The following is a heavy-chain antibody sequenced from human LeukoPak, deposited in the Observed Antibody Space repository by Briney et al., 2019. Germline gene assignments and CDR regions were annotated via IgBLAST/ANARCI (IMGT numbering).Heavy chain of an antibody. D-gene: IGHD6-13*01. CDR3: AKVLDPTGYSSSWYGFWFDP. CDR1: GFSFSSYG. V-gene: IGHV3-23*01. CDR2: ISGSGGST. J-gene: IGHJ5*02. Sequence: GGSLRLSCAASGFSFSSYGMSWVRQAPGKGLEWVSAISGSGGSTYYADSVKGRFTISRDNSKNTLYLQMNSLRAEDTAVYYCAKVLDPTGYSSSWYGFWFDPWGQGTLVTVSS.